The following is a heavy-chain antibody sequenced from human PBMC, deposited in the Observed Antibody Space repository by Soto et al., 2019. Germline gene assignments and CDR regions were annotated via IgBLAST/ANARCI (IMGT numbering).Heavy chain of an antibody. J-gene: IGHJ4*02. CDR1: GGSISSGDYY. CDR2: IYYSGST. V-gene: IGHV4-30-4*01. D-gene: IGHD3-22*01. CDR3: ARDKAYYYDSSSVDY. Sequence: SETLSLTCTVSGGSISSGDYYWSWIRQPPGKGLEWIGYIYYSGSTYYNPSLKSRVTISVDTSKNQFSLKLSSVTAADTAVYYCARDKAYYYDSSSVDYWGQGTLVTVSS.